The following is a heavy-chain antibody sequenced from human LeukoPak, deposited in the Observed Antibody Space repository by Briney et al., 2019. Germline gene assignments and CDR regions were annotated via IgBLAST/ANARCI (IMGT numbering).Heavy chain of an antibody. D-gene: IGHD3-22*01. CDR2: IYYSGST. CDR3: ARGRGPDSSGYYYPEDDAFDI. CDR1: GGSISSYY. V-gene: IGHV4-59*01. J-gene: IGHJ3*02. Sequence: SETLSLTCTVSGGSISSYYWSWIRQPPGKGLEWIGYIYYSGSTNYNPSLKSRVTISVDTSKNQFSLKLSSVTAADTAVYYCARGRGPDSSGYYYPEDDAFDIWGQGTMVTVSS.